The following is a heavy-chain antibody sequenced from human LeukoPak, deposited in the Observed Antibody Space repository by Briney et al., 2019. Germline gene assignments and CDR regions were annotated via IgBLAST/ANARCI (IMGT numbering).Heavy chain of an antibody. CDR1: GGSISSYY. Sequence: SETLSLTCTVSGGSISSYYWSWIRQPPGKGLEWIGYIYHSVDTKYNASLKSRVTISVDTSKSQFSLKLSSVTAADTAVYYCARDIVGASGSRFDPWGQGTLVTVSS. D-gene: IGHD1-26*01. J-gene: IGHJ5*02. CDR3: ARDIVGASGSRFDP. V-gene: IGHV4-59*01. CDR2: IYHSVDT.